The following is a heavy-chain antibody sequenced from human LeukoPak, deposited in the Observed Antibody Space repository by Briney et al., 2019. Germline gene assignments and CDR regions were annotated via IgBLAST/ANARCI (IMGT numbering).Heavy chain of an antibody. Sequence: PGGSLRLSCAASGFTFSSYAMHWVRQAPGKGLEWVAVISYDGSNKYYADSVKGRFTISRDNSKNTLYLQMNSLRAEDTAVYYCARDGVAVAEQEYNWFDPWGQGTLVTVSS. CDR3: ARDGVAVAEQEYNWFDP. CDR2: ISYDGSNK. D-gene: IGHD6-19*01. CDR1: GFTFSSYA. V-gene: IGHV3-30*04. J-gene: IGHJ5*02.